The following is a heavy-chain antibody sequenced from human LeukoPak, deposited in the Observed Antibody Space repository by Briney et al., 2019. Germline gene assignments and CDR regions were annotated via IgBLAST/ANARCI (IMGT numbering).Heavy chain of an antibody. V-gene: IGHV3-21*04. Sequence: GGSLRLSCAASGFTFNSYSMNWVRQAPGKGLEWVSSISSSSSSIYYADSVKGRLTISRDRARNSLYLQMDSLRPEDTALYYCAKDTGGSGAYFYAMDVWGQGTSVTVSS. CDR2: ISSSSSSI. CDR1: GFTFNSYS. CDR3: AKDTGGSGAYFYAMDV. J-gene: IGHJ6*02. D-gene: IGHD2-15*01.